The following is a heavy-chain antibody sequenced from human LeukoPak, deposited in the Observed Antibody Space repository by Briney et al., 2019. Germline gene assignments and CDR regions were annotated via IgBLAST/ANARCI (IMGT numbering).Heavy chain of an antibody. J-gene: IGHJ4*02. Sequence: SETLSLTCAVSGGSISSSNWWSWVRQPPGKGLEWIGYIYYSGSTYYNPSLKSRVTISVDTSKNQFSLKLSSVTAADTAVYYCARAVTEFDYWGQGTLVTVSS. V-gene: IGHV4-4*02. CDR1: GGSISSSNW. CDR3: ARAVTEFDY. CDR2: IYYSGST. D-gene: IGHD4-11*01.